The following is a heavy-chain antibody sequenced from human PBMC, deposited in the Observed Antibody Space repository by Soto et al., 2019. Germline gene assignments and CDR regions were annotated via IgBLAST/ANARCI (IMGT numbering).Heavy chain of an antibody. J-gene: IGHJ6*02. Sequence: SETLSLTCAVYGGSFSGYYWSWIRQPPGKGLEWIGEINHSGSTNYNPSLKSRVTISVDTSKNQFSLKLSSVTAADTAVYYCARVSGYYYGSGSYYPYYYYGMDVWGQGTTVTVSS. CDR1: GGSFSGYY. V-gene: IGHV4-34*01. D-gene: IGHD3-10*01. CDR2: INHSGST. CDR3: ARVSGYYYGSGSYYPYYYYGMDV.